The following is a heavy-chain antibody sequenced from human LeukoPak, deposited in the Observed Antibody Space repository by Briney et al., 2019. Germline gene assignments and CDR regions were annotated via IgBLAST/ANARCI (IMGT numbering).Heavy chain of an antibody. J-gene: IGHJ3*02. CDR1: GLTFSSHD. Sequence: PGGSLRLSCAASGLTFSSHDMHWVRQVTGKGLEWVSAIGTLADTFYSDSVKGRFTISRENAKNSLYLQMNSLRAGDTAVYYCATGRSSGWSHAFDIWGRGTMVTVSS. CDR3: ATGRSSGWSHAFDI. D-gene: IGHD6-19*01. V-gene: IGHV3-13*01. CDR2: IGTLADT.